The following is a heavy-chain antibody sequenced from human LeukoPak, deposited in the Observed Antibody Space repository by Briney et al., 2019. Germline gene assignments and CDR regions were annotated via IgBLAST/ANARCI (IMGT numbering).Heavy chain of an antibody. V-gene: IGHV3-7*03. J-gene: IGHJ4*02. D-gene: IGHD6-13*01. CDR3: ARHPNSNWDY. Sequence: PGGSLRLSCAASGFTFRNYWMSWVRQVPGKGLEWVVKINEGGNEKNYVDSVKGRFTASRDNAQNSLYLQMNSLRVEDTAVYYCARHPNSNWDYWGQGTLVTVSS. CDR1: GFTFRNYW. CDR2: INEGGNEK.